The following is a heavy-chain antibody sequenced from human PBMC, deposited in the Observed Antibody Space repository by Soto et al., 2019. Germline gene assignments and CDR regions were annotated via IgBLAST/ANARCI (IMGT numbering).Heavy chain of an antibody. Sequence: PSETLSLTCTVSGGSISSSSYYWGWIRQPPGKGLEWIGSIYYSGSTYYNPSLKSRVTISVDTSKNQFSLKLSSVTAADTAVYYCARKPPLNYYDSSGHWALGAFDIWGQGTMVTVSS. CDR3: ARKPPLNYYDSSGHWALGAFDI. J-gene: IGHJ3*02. V-gene: IGHV4-39*01. D-gene: IGHD3-22*01. CDR2: IYYSGST. CDR1: GGSISSSSYY.